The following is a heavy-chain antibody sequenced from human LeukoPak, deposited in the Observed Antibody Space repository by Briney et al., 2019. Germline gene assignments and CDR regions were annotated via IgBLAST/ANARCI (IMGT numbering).Heavy chain of an antibody. CDR2: INPNSGGT. Sequence: ASVKVSCKASGYTFTGYYMHWVRQAPGQGLEWMGWINPNSGGTNYAQKFQGRVTMTRDTSISTAYMELSRLRSDDTAVYYCARDLITIFGVAKENWFDPWDQGTLVTVSS. CDR3: ARDLITIFGVAKENWFDP. J-gene: IGHJ5*02. V-gene: IGHV1-2*02. D-gene: IGHD3-3*01. CDR1: GYTFTGYY.